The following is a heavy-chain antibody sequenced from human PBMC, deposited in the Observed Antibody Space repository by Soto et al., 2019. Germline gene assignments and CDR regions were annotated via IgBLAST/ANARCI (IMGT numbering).Heavy chain of an antibody. CDR3: ARAISGYVT. J-gene: IGHJ4*02. V-gene: IGHV1-3*01. CDR1: GISYTTYA. CDR2: INAGNCDT. Sequence: QVQLVQSGAEVKKPGASVRVSCTAPGISYTTYAIHWVRQAPGQGLEWMGRINAGNCDTRYSQRFQGRVTPARDTSATTTYMDLSSLSSEDTSIYYCARAISGYVTWGQGTLVTVSS. D-gene: IGHD5-12*01.